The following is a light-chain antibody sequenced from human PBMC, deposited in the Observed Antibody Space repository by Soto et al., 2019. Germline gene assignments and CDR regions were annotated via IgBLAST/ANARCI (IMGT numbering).Light chain of an antibody. V-gene: IGKV1-13*02. CDR3: QELNSFPRT. CDR1: QRIRSF. J-gene: IGKJ5*01. CDR2: DAF. Sequence: ILMTQSPSSLSASSGDRVTITCRASQRIRSFLSWYQQKPGKAPKLLIYDAFSLESGVPSRFSGSGSGTDFTLTISSLQPEDSATYYCQELNSFPRTFGQGTLPELK.